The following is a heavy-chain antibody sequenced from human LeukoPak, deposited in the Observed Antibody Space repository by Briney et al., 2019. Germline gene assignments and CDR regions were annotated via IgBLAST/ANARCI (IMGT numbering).Heavy chain of an antibody. CDR3: ARQTGSGLFILP. CDR1: GVSISSSNSY. Sequence: SETLSLTCTVSGVSISSSNSYWGWIRQPPGKGLEWIGSIYYSGNTYYNASLKSQVSISIDTSKNQFTLRLTSVTAADTAVYYCARQTGSGLFILPGGQGTLVTVSS. J-gene: IGHJ4*02. CDR2: IYYSGNT. D-gene: IGHD3/OR15-3a*01. V-gene: IGHV4-39*01.